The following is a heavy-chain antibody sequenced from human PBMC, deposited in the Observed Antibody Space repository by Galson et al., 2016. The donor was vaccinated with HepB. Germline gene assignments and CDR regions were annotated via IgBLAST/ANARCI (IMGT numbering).Heavy chain of an antibody. CDR2: IWYDGSNE. CDR1: GFTFSNYG. CDR3: ARGWYSGGPKRSKDLDY. Sequence: SLRLSCAASGFTFSNYGMHWVRQAPGKGLEWVAVIWYDGSNEYYADYVKGRITIARDNSKNTLYLQMNSLRAEETAVYYCARGWYSGGPKRSKDLDYWGLGTRVTVSS. V-gene: IGHV3-33*01. J-gene: IGHJ4*02. D-gene: IGHD1-26*01.